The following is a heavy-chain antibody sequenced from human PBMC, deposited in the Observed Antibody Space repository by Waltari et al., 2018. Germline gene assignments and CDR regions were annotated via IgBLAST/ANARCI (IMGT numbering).Heavy chain of an antibody. J-gene: IGHJ3*01. V-gene: IGHV4-39*02. CDR3: ATYIGASIGTAAFDV. D-gene: IGHD5-12*01. Sequence: QLQLQESGPGLGKPSETPSLTCIVSGGSITSNRHYWAWIRQPPGQGLEWIGTMSYNGATYSSPSLKSRVTVSRDPSKNHLSLKLGSVTAADTAVYYCATYIGASIGTAAFDVWGQGTMVTVSS. CDR2: MSYNGAT. CDR1: GGSITSNRHY.